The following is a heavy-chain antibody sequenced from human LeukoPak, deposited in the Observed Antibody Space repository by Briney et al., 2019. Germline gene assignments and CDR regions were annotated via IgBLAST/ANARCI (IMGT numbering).Heavy chain of an antibody. D-gene: IGHD1-26*01. J-gene: IGHJ4*02. V-gene: IGHV4-59*08. CDR1: GGSISSYY. Sequence: ASETRSLTCTVSGGSISSYYWSWIRQPPGKGLEWIGYIYYTGNTNYNPSLKSRVTISVDTSKNQFSLNLSSVTAADTAIYYCARLGGATSPFGYWGQGTLVTVSS. CDR3: ARLGGATSPFGY. CDR2: IYYTGNT.